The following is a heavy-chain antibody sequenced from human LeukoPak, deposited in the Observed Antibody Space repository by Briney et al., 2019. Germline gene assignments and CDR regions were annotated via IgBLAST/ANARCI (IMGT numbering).Heavy chain of an antibody. CDR3: ARGIFGSGSYPDY. J-gene: IGHJ4*02. D-gene: IGHD3-10*01. Sequence: GGSLRLSCAASGFTFSDYYMDWLRQAPGKGLEWVGRTRNKANSYTTEYAASVKGRFTISRDDSKNSLYLQTNSLKTEDTAVYYCARGIFGSGSYPDYWGQGTLVTVSS. CDR2: TRNKANSYTT. CDR1: GFTFSDYY. V-gene: IGHV3-72*01.